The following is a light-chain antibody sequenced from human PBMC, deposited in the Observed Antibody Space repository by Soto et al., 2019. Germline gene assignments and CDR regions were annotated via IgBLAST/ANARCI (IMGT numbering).Light chain of an antibody. CDR1: QSISSSY. Sequence: EIVLTQSPGTLSLSPGERATLSCRASQSISSSYLAWYQQKPGQAPRLLIYGASSRATGTPDRCSGSGSGTDFTLSISRLEPEDFAVYYCQQYGSSPSYTFGQGTQLEIK. V-gene: IGKV3-20*01. J-gene: IGKJ2*01. CDR3: QQYGSSPSYT. CDR2: GAS.